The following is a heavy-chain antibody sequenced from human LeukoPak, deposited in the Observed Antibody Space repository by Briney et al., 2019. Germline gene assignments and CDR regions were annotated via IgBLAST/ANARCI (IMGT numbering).Heavy chain of an antibody. D-gene: IGHD1-26*01. V-gene: IGHV1-2*02. CDR2: INPNSGGA. J-gene: IGHJ5*02. CDR1: GYTFTGYY. Sequence: ASVKVSCKASGYTFTGYYMHWVRQAPGQGLEWMGWINPNSGGANYAQKFQGRVTMTRDTSISTAYMELSRLRSDDTAVYYCARDLKWELLPINWFDPWGQGTLVTVSS. CDR3: ARDLKWELLPINWFDP.